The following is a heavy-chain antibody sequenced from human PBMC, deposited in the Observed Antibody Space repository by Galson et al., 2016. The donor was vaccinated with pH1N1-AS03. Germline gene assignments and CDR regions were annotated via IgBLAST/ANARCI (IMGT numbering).Heavy chain of an antibody. CDR1: GFIFSSYC. D-gene: IGHD1-26*01. CDR2: IWFDGNDK. CDR3: ARDLSGEGSPVGYAMAV. J-gene: IGHJ6*02. V-gene: IGHV3-33*01. Sequence: SLRLSCAASGFIFSSYCMYWVRQAPGKGLEWVAVIWFDGNDKYYADSVNGRFTISRDNAKNSLYLQMNSLRDEDTAVYYCARDLSGEGSPVGYAMAVWGPGTTVTVSS.